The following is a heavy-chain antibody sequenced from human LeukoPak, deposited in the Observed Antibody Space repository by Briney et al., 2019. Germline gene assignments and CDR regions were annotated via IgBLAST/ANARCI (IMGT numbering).Heavy chain of an antibody. V-gene: IGHV4-34*01. CDR1: GGSFSGYY. CDR3: ARHGGPYTNYPFSYNYMDV. CDR2: IDESGST. D-gene: IGHD4-11*01. Sequence: PSETLSLTCAVYGGSFSGYYWSWIRQAPGKGLEWIGKIDESGSTNYSPSLKNRVSISADTSKNQFSLKVSSVTAADTAVYYCARHGGPYTNYPFSYNYMDVWGKGTTVTVSS. J-gene: IGHJ6*03.